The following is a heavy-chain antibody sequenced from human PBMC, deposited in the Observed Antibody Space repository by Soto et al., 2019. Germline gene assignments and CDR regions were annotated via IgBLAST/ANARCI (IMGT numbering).Heavy chain of an antibody. D-gene: IGHD2-15*01. CDR1: GFTVSSNY. CDR2: IYSGGST. J-gene: IGHJ6*02. V-gene: IGHV3-53*02. CDR3: ATPNCSGGSCYPPPGENYYYYGMDV. Sequence: EVQLVEIGGGLIQPGGSLRLSCAASGFTVSSNYMSWVRQAPGKGLEWVSVIYSGGSTYYADSVKGRFTISRDNSKNTLYLQMNSLRAQDTAVYYCATPNCSGGSCYPPPGENYYYYGMDVWGQGTTVTVSS.